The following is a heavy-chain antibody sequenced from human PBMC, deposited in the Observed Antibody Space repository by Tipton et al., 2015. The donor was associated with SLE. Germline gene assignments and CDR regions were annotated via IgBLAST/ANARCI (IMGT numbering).Heavy chain of an antibody. J-gene: IGHJ4*02. CDR3: AREPLSLVRAPGYFDR. D-gene: IGHD3-10*01. CDR2: FDPEDGET. V-gene: IGHV1-24*01. Sequence: QLVQSGAEVKKPGASVKVSCKVSGYTLTELSMHWVRQAPGKGLEWMGGFDPEDGETIYAQKFQGRVTITTDTSASTAYMELSSLRSEDTAVYFCAREPLSLVRAPGYFDRWGQGTLVTVSS. CDR1: GYTLTELS.